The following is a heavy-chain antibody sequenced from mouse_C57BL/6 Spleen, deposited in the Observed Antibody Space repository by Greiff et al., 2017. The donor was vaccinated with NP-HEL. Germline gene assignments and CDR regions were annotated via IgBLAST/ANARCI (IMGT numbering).Heavy chain of an antibody. V-gene: IGHV1-15*01. J-gene: IGHJ2*01. Sequence: VQLQQSGAELVRPGASVTLSCKASGYTFTDYEMHWVKQTPVHGLEWIGAIDPETGGTAYNQKFKGKAILTADKSSSTAYMELRSLTSEDSAVYYCTSPSTVVAAYFDYWGQGTTLTVSS. CDR3: TSPSTVVAAYFDY. D-gene: IGHD1-1*01. CDR2: IDPETGGT. CDR1: GYTFTDYE.